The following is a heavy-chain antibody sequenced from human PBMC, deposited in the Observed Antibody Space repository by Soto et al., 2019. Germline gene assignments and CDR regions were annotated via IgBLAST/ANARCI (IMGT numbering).Heavy chain of an antibody. D-gene: IGHD1-26*01. J-gene: IGHJ3*02. V-gene: IGHV3-30*02. Sequence: SVKGRFTISRENSKNTLYLQMNSLRAEDAAVYYCAKAWRDLLPGDAFDIWGQGTMVTVSS. CDR3: AKAWRDLLPGDAFDI.